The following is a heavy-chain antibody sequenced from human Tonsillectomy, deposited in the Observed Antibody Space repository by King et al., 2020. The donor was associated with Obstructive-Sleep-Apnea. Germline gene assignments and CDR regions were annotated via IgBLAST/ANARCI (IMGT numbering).Heavy chain of an antibody. CDR1: GGSISGYY. CDR2: IYDSGNA. J-gene: IGHJ4*02. CDR3: ARGRGNDRGVFDY. D-gene: IGHD5-12*01. Sequence: QLQESGPGLVKPSETLSLTCTVSGGSISGYYWSWIRQSPGNGLEWNGSIYDSGNANYKFSLKSRLTLSVATSKNQFSLNLSSVTAADTAVYYCARGRGNDRGVFDYWGQGTLVTVSS. V-gene: IGHV4-59*08.